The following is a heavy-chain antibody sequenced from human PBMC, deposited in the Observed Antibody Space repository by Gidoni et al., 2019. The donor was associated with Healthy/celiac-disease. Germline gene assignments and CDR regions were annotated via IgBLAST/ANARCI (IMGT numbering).Heavy chain of an antibody. V-gene: IGHV3-21*01. J-gene: IGHJ4*02. CDR3: ARDPPAAVVAATADFDY. D-gene: IGHD2-15*01. CDR2: ISSSSSYI. CDR1: GFTFSTES. Sequence: EVQLVESGGGLVRQGGCLRPSCAASGFTFSTESMNWVRHATGKGLEWVSSISSSSSYIYYADSAKGRFTISRDNAKTSLYLQMNSLRAEDTAVYYCARDPPAAVVAATADFDYWGQGTLVTVSS.